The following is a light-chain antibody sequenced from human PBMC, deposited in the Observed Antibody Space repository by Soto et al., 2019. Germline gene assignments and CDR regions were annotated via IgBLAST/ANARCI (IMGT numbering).Light chain of an antibody. J-gene: IGLJ3*02. CDR3: QLYFGATRV. Sequence: QSVVTQEPSLTVSPGGTVTLTCASSTGTVTSSFYPNWFQQKPGQPPRSLIYSTSNKYSWIPARFSGSLLGGKAALTLSDVQPEDEADYYCQLYFGATRVFGGGTKVTVL. CDR2: STS. V-gene: IGLV7-43*01. CDR1: TGTVTSSFY.